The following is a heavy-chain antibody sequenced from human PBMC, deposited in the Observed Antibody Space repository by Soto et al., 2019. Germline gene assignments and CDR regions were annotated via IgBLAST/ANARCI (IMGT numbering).Heavy chain of an antibody. J-gene: IGHJ2*01. V-gene: IGHV4-34*02. CDR2: INHSGSA. D-gene: IGHD6-19*01. CDR1: GGSFTAYQ. CDR3: AREGLWLDYWYFDL. Sequence: QVQLQQWGAGVLKPSETLSLTCAVNGGSFTAYQWSWIRQAPGKGLEWIGKINHSGSAIYNPSLKSRVTISVDTSQNQFSLKLRSLTGADTAVYSCAREGLWLDYWYFDLWGRGTLVTVSS.